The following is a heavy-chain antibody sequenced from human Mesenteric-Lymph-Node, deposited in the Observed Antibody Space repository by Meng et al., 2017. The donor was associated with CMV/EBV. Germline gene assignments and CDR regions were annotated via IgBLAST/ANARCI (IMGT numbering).Heavy chain of an antibody. CDR1: GFSFRNYA. J-gene: IGHJ3*01. V-gene: IGHV3-23*01. CDR2: ISGETT. Sequence: GGSLRLSCAASGFSFRNYAMSWVRQAPGKGLEWVSAISGETTFYADSVKGRFTVSRDVSKNMLFLQMNSLRAGDTALYYCARALTIFGVGSVSAFDLWGQGTMVTVSS. CDR3: ARALTIFGVGSVSAFDL. D-gene: IGHD3-3*01.